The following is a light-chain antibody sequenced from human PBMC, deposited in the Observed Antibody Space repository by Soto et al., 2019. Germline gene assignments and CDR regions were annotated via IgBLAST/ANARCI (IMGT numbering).Light chain of an antibody. CDR3: QQYDNLSPYT. CDR2: DAS. Sequence: DIQVTQSPSSLSASVGDRVTITCQASRDISVYLNWYQQKPGKPPKLLVYDASNLQTGVPSRFSGSGSGTHSTFTISSEQPEDIATYYCQQYDNLSPYTLGQGTKLEIK. V-gene: IGKV1-33*01. J-gene: IGKJ2*01. CDR1: RDISVY.